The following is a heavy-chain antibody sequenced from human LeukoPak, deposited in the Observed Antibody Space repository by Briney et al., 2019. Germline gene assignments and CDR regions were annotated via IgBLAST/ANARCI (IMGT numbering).Heavy chain of an antibody. CDR2: INHSGST. CDR3: ARQSRYYGSGSPIFDY. CDR1: GGSFSGYY. Sequence: SETLSLTCAVYGGSFSGYYWSWIRQPPGKGLEWIGEINHSGSTNYNPSLKSRVTISVDTSKNQFSLKLSSVTAADTAVYYCARQSRYYGSGSPIFDYWGQGTLVTVSS. J-gene: IGHJ4*02. V-gene: IGHV4-34*01. D-gene: IGHD3-10*01.